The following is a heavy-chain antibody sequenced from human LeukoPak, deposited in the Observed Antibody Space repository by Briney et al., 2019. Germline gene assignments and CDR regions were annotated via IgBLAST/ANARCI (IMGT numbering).Heavy chain of an antibody. D-gene: IGHD3-3*01. J-gene: IGHJ4*02. CDR1: GGSFSGYY. CDR2: INHSGST. CDR3: ARSTTIFGVVIITEFDH. Sequence: SETLSLTCAVYGGSFSGYYWSWIRQPPGKGLEWIGEINHSGSTNYNPSLKSRVTISVDTSKNQFSLKLSSVTAADTAVYYCARSTTIFGVVIITEFDHWGQGTLVTVSS. V-gene: IGHV4-34*01.